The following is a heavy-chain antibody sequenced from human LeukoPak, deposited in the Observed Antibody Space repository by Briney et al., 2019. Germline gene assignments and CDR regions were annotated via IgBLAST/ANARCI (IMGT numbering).Heavy chain of an antibody. D-gene: IGHD3-10*01. CDR1: GGSISSSNW. CDR2: IYHSGST. CDR3: ARGSDRGYYYYGMDV. V-gene: IGHV4-4*02. J-gene: IGHJ6*04. Sequence: SGTLSLTCAVSGGSISSSNWWSWVRQPLGKGLEWIGEIYHSGSTNYNPSLKSRVTISVDTSKNQFSLKLSSVTAADTAVYYCARGSDRGYYYYGMDVWGKGTTVTVSS.